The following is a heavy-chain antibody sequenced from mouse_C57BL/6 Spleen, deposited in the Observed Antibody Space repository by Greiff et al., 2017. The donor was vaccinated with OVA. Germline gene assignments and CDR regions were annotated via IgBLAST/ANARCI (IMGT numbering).Heavy chain of an antibody. CDR3: ARGSNWAY. D-gene: IGHD2-5*01. CDR1: GFTFSSYA. CDR2: ISDGGSYT. Sequence: EVQLMESGGGLVKPGGSLKLSCAASGFTFSSYAMSWVRQTPEKRLEWVATISDGGSYTYYPDNVKGRFTLSRDNAKNNLYLQMGHLKSEDTAMYYCARGSNWAYWGQGTLVTVSA. V-gene: IGHV5-4*01. J-gene: IGHJ3*01.